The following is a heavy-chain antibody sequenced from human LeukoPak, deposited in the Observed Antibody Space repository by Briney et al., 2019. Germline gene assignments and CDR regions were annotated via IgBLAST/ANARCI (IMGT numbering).Heavy chain of an antibody. CDR2: ISSSSSTI. J-gene: IGHJ4*02. CDR1: GFTFSSYS. CDR3: AKTVQVALVDY. D-gene: IGHD1-14*01. Sequence: GGSLRLSCAASGFTFSSYSINWVRQAPGKGLEWVSYISSSSSTIYYADSVKGRFTISRDNAKNSLYLQMNSLRAEDTAVYYCAKTVQVALVDYWGQGTLVTVSS. V-gene: IGHV3-48*01.